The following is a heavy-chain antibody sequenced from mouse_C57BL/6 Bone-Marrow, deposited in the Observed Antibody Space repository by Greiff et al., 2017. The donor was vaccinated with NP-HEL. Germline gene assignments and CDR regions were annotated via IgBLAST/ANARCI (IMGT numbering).Heavy chain of an antibody. Sequence: QVQLKQPGAELVKPGASVKMSCKASGYTFTSYWITWVKQRPGQGLEWIGDIYPGSGSTNYNEKFKSKATLTVDTSSSTAYMQLSSLTSEDSAVYYCARHDGFFAWFAYWGQGTLVTVSA. V-gene: IGHV1-55*01. CDR2: IYPGSGST. D-gene: IGHD2-3*01. CDR1: GYTFTSYW. J-gene: IGHJ3*01. CDR3: ARHDGFFAWFAY.